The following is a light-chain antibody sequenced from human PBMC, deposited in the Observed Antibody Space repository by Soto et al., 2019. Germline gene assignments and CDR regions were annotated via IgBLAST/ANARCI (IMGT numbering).Light chain of an antibody. J-gene: IGKJ2*01. Sequence: EIVMTQSPDTLSVSPGQRATLSCRASQSLSSNLAWYQQKPVKSPRLLIHGASTRATGIPYRFSCIRYGTEFTITFRSPQSEDFAVYYCQQYNDWPTEYTFGQGTKVEIK. V-gene: IGKV3-15*01. CDR1: QSLSSN. CDR2: GAS. CDR3: QQYNDWPTEYT.